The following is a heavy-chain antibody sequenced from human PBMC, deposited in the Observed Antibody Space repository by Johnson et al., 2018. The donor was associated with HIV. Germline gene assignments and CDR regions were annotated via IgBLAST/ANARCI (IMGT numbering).Heavy chain of an antibody. J-gene: IGHJ3*02. D-gene: IGHD3-10*01. CDR2: ISGNGGSA. CDR1: GFTFDDYD. V-gene: IGHV3-20*04. CDR3: ARAPRFGRVRGSAFDI. Sequence: VQLVESGGGVVRPGGSLRLSCAASGFTFDDYDMSWVRQAPGKGLEWVAGISGNGGSAAYADSVKGRFTISRDNAKHSLYLQMNSLRAGDTAVYYCARAPRFGRVRGSAFDIWGQGTMVTVSS.